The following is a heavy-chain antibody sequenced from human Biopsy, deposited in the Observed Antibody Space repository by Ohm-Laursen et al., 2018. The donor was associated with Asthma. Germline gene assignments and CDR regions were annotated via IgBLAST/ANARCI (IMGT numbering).Heavy chain of an antibody. CDR3: ARVKDGYNFDY. D-gene: IGHD5-24*01. Sequence: SSVKVSCKSLGGTFNTYVIGWVRQAPGQGLEWMGGINSVFGTTTYPQKFQDRVTITADDSTSTVYMELSSLRPEDTAVYYCARVKDGYNFDYWGQGTLVTVSS. CDR1: GGTFNTYV. CDR2: INSVFGTT. J-gene: IGHJ4*02. V-gene: IGHV1-69*01.